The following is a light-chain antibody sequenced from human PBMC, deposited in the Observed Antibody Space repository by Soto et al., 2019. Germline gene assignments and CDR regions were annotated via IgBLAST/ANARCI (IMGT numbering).Light chain of an antibody. CDR1: QSVSNSF. J-gene: IGKJ4*01. CDR3: QQYGSIPLT. Sequence: EVVLTQSPAILSLSPGERATLSCRASQSVSNSFLAWYQQKPGQAPRVLIYRVSTRATGIPDRFSGGGSGTDFTLTSSRLEPEDCAVYYWQQYGSIPLTFGGGTRVEIK. V-gene: IGKV3-20*01. CDR2: RVS.